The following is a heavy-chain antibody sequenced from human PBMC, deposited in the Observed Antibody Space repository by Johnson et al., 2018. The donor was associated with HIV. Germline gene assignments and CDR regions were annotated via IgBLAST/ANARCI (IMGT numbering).Heavy chain of an antibody. J-gene: IGHJ3*02. CDR2: IYSGGNT. CDR1: GFTVSSNY. CDR3: TTTYYYDSSGYLPPAGAFDI. D-gene: IGHD3-22*01. Sequence: VQLVESGGGLVQSGGSLRLSCGASGFTVSSNYMNWVRQAPGKGLEWVSVIYSGGNTYYADSVKGRFTISRDNSKNTLYLQMNSLKTEDTAVYYCTTTYYYDSSGYLPPAGAFDIWGQGTMVTVSS. V-gene: IGHV3-66*01.